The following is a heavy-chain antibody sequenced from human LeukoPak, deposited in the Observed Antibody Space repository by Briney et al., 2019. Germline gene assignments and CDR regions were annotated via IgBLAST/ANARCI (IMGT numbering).Heavy chain of an antibody. D-gene: IGHD4-17*01. CDR3: ARASDLVTTWGYFDS. Sequence: SVKLSCNASGGTFRSGSISWVRQAPGQGLEWMGRLVPMPDITTYSQTFQGRVIITADKSTSTAYMELSSLTSEDTAVYYCARASDLVTTWGYFDSWGQGSLVIVSS. CDR1: GGTFRSGS. J-gene: IGHJ4*02. CDR2: LVPMPDIT. V-gene: IGHV1-69*02.